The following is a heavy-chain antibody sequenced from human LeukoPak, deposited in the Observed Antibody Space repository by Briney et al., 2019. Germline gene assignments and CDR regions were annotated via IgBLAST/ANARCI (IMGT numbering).Heavy chain of an antibody. D-gene: IGHD3-3*01. CDR2: ISSSSSYI. CDR1: GFTFSSYS. V-gene: IGHV3-21*01. J-gene: IGHJ6*03. Sequence: PGGSLRLSCAASGFTFSSYSMNWVRQAPGKGLEWVSSISSSSSYIYYADSVKGRFTISRDNAKNSLYLQMNSLRAEDTAVYYRARDLPFYDFWSGYHYYYYMDVWGKGTTVTVSS. CDR3: ARDLPFYDFWSGYHYYYYMDV.